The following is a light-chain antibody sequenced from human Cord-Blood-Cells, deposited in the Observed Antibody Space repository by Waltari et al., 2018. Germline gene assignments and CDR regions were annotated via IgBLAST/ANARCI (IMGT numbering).Light chain of an antibody. Sequence: DIQMTQSPSSLSASVGDRVTITCRASQSISSYLNWYQQKPGKAPKLPIYAASSLQSGVPSRFSGSGSGTDFTLTISSLQPEDFATYYCQQSYSTLTFGGGTKGEIK. CDR3: QQSYSTLT. CDR1: QSISSY. CDR2: AAS. V-gene: IGKV1-39*01. J-gene: IGKJ4*01.